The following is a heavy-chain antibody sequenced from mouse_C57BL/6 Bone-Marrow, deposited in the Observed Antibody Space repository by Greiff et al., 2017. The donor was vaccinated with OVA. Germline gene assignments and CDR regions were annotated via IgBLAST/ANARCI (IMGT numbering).Heavy chain of an antibody. CDR2: INYDGSST. Sequence: EVMLVESEGGLVQPGSSMKLSCTASVFTFSDYYMAWVRQVPEKGLEWVANINYDGSSTYYLDSLKSRFIISRDNAKNILYLQMSSLKSEDTATYYCARYYYGSSGYYAMDYWGQGTSVTVSS. CDR1: VFTFSDYY. CDR3: ARYYYGSSGYYAMDY. D-gene: IGHD1-1*01. V-gene: IGHV5-16*01. J-gene: IGHJ4*01.